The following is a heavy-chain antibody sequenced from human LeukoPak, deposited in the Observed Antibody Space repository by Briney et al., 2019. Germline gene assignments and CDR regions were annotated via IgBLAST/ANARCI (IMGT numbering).Heavy chain of an antibody. J-gene: IGHJ4*02. Sequence: SETLSLTCAVYGGSFSGYHWSWIRQPPGKGLEWIGEVNHSGSTNYNPSLKSRVAISLDTSKNQFSLKLSSVTAADTAVYYCARAEIAVAGTDYWGQGTLVTVSS. CDR2: VNHSGST. D-gene: IGHD6-19*01. CDR1: GGSFSGYH. CDR3: ARAEIAVAGTDY. V-gene: IGHV4-34*01.